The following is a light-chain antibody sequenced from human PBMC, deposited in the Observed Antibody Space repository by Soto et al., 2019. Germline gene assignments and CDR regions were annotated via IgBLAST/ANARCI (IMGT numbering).Light chain of an antibody. CDR1: QSISSW. CDR3: QQYNSYT. Sequence: DIQMTQSPSTLSASVGDRVTITCRASQSISSWLAWYQQKPGKAPKLLIYDASSLESGVPSRFSGSGSGTEFNLTISSLQPDDFATYYCQQYNSYTFGQGTKLEIK. V-gene: IGKV1-5*01. CDR2: DAS. J-gene: IGKJ2*01.